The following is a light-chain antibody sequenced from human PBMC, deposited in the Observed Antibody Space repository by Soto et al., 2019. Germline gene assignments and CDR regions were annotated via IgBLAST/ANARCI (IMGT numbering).Light chain of an antibody. CDR3: AAWDDSLSVHVV. Sequence: QSVLTQPPSASGTPGQRVTISCSGSRFNIGSSYVYWYQQLPGTAPKLLIYRNNQRPSGVPDRFSGSKSGTSASLAISGLRSEDEADYYCAAWDDSLSVHVVFGGGTKVTVL. V-gene: IGLV1-47*01. CDR2: RNN. J-gene: IGLJ2*01. CDR1: RFNIGSSY.